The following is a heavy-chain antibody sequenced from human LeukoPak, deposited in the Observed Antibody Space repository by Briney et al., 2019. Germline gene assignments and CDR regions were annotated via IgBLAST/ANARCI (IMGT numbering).Heavy chain of an antibody. CDR1: GLTVSSNY. Sequence: PGGSLRLSCAASGLTVSSNYMNWVRQAPGKGLEWISLIYSGGSTYFADSVKGRFTISIDNSKNTVYLQMDNLRVEDTATYYCARDSFIGWLYFDLWGQRSLVTVSS. J-gene: IGHJ4*02. V-gene: IGHV3-53*01. D-gene: IGHD5-12*01. CDR3: ARDSFIGWLYFDL. CDR2: IYSGGST.